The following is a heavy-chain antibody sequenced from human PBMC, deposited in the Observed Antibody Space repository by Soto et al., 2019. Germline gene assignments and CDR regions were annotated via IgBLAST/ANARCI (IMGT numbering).Heavy chain of an antibody. V-gene: IGHV3-23*01. Sequence: EVQLLDSGGGLVQPGGSLRLSCAASGFIFSNYAMSWVRQAPGKGLEWVSTISGNGGSTYYADSVKGRFTISRDNSKNTLFLHMNGMRAEETAVYYCAKRTPALLCFDYWGQGPLVTVSS. CDR2: ISGNGGST. CDR3: AKRTPALLCFDY. J-gene: IGHJ4*02. CDR1: GFIFSNYA.